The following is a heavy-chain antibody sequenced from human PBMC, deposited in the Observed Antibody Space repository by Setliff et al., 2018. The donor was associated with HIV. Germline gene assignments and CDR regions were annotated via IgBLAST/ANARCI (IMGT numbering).Heavy chain of an antibody. V-gene: IGHV1-2*02. J-gene: IGHJ4*02. CDR3: ARAGSGSPLILFDY. Sequence: ASVKVSCKTSGYTFTGYFIHWVRQAPGQGLEWMGWIDPKSGGTKFAQKFQGRVTMTRDTSASTVFVELNSVRSEDTAVYFCARAGSGSPLILFDYWGQGTLVTVSS. CDR2: IDPKSGGT. CDR1: GYTFTGYF. D-gene: IGHD1-26*01.